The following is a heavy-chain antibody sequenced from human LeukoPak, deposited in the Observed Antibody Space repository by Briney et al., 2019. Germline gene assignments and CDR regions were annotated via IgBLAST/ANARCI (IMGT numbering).Heavy chain of an antibody. CDR1: GGSISSSTYS. V-gene: IGHV4-39*07. CDR3: ARADYGDFPWYFDY. D-gene: IGHD4-17*01. J-gene: IGHJ4*02. Sequence: SETLSLTCTVSGGSISSSTYSWGWIRQPPGKGLEWIRSIYYSGSTNYNPSLKSRVTISVDTSKNQFSLKLSSVTAADTAVYYCARADYGDFPWYFDYWGQGTLVTVSS. CDR2: IYYSGST.